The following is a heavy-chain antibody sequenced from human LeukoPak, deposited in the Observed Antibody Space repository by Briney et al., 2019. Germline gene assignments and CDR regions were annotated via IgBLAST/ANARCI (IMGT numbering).Heavy chain of an antibody. CDR2: IRSKANSYAT. J-gene: IGHJ5*02. CDR3: TRHPDIVVVPAAITSPNWFDP. D-gene: IGHD2-2*02. V-gene: IGHV3-73*01. CDR1: GFTFSGSA. Sequence: GGSLRLSCAASGFTFSGSAMHWVRQASGKGLEWVGRIRSKANSYATAYAASVKGRFTISRDDSKNTAYLQMNSLKTEDTAVYYCTRHPDIVVVPAAITSPNWFDPWGPGTLVTVSS.